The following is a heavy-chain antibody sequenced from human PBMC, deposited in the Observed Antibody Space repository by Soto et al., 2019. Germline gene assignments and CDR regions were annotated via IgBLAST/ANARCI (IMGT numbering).Heavy chain of an antibody. D-gene: IGHD3-10*01. CDR1: GGSVSSLNW. CDR2: IFHSGTT. J-gene: IGHJ4*02. V-gene: IGHV4-4*02. Sequence: QLQLQESGPGLVKPSGTLSLTCAVSGGSVSSLNWWSWVRQSPGKGLEWIGEIFHSGTTNYNPSLKSRVTISIDKSKNQFSLNLSSVTAADTAVYYCARGGLTCGEYWGQGALVTVCS. CDR3: ARGGLTCGEY.